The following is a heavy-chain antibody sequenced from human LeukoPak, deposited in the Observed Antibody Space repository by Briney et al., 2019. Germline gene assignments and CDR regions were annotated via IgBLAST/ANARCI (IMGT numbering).Heavy chain of an antibody. V-gene: IGHV4-59*01. CDR1: GGSISSYY. CDR2: IYYSGST. D-gene: IGHD2-15*01. CDR3: ARTCSGGSCYYFDY. Sequence: SETLSLTCTVSGGSISSYYWSWIRQPPGKGLEWIGYIYYSGSTNYNPSLKSRVTISVDTSKNQFSLKLSSVTAADTAVYYCARTCSGGSCYYFDYWGQGTLVTVSS. J-gene: IGHJ4*02.